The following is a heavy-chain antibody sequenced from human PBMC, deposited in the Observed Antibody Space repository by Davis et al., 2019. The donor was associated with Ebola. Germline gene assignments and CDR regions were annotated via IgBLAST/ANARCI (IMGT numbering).Heavy chain of an antibody. D-gene: IGHD3-16*01. CDR2: ISYDGNNK. V-gene: IGHV3-30-3*01. CDR1: GFTFSSYV. J-gene: IGHJ6*02. CDR3: ARDRPLDFFFGDYYGMDV. Sequence: PGGSLRLSCAASGFTFSSYVMHWVRQAPGKGLEWVAVISYDGNNKYYADSAKGRFTISRDNAKNSLYLQMNSLRAEDTAVYYCARDRPLDFFFGDYYGMDVWGQGTTVTVSS.